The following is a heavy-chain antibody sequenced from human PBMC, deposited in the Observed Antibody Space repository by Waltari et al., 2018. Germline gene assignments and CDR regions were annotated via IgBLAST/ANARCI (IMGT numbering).Heavy chain of an antibody. CDR3: ARGVSGDSGPADY. V-gene: IGHV3-7*01. CDR1: GFTFTTFW. CDR2: LNQDGSAK. J-gene: IGHJ4*02. D-gene: IGHD4-17*01. Sequence: EVQLVESGGGLVQPGGSLRLSCAAPGFTFTTFWFTWVRQAPGKGLEWVANLNQDGSAKFYVESVKGRFTISRDNAKNSLFLQMNSLRAEDTAVYYCARGVSGDSGPADYWGQGTLVTVSS.